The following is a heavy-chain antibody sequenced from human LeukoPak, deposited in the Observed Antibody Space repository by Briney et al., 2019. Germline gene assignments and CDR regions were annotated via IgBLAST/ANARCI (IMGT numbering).Heavy chain of an antibody. D-gene: IGHD4/OR15-4a*01. V-gene: IGHV4-59*02. Sequence: PSETLSLTCTVSGGSVSSHFWSWIRQPPGKGVEWIGYIYNSGITNYNPSLKSRVTMSVDTSKNQFSLMLRSVTAADTAVYYCARDHLPAGAPGYYMDVWGKGTTVTVSS. CDR2: IYNSGIT. CDR3: ARDHLPAGAPGYYMDV. CDR1: GGSVSSHF. J-gene: IGHJ6*03.